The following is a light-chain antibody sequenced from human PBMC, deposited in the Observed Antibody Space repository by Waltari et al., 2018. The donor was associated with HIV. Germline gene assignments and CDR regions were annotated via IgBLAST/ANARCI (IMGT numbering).Light chain of an antibody. CDR2: SAS. CDR1: QDISTS. CDR3: QQLKTYVAA. Sequence: DIRLTQSPSSLSASVGDRVTLTCRASQDISTSLAWYQKKQGKAPKLLIYSASTLQTGVPSRFAGGGSGTSFTLTISPLQSEDFAVYYCQQLKTYVAAFGGGTKVEI. V-gene: IGKV1-9*01. J-gene: IGKJ4*01.